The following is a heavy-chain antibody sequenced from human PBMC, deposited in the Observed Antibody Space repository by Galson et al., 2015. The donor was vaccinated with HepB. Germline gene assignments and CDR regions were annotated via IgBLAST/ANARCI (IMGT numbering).Heavy chain of an antibody. V-gene: IGHV5-51*01. Sequence: QSGAEVKKPGESLKISCQGSGYNFTTYWIAWVRQMPGKGLEWMGIISPGDSDTRYSPSFEGQVTISADKSIGTAYLQWSSLKASDTAMYYCARRNYDSWALHYWGQGTLVTVSS. CDR2: ISPGDSDT. J-gene: IGHJ4*02. CDR1: GYNFTTYW. CDR3: ARRNYDSWALHY. D-gene: IGHD3-22*01.